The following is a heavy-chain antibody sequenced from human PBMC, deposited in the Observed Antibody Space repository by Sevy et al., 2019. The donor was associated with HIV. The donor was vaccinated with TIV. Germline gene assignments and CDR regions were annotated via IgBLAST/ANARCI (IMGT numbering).Heavy chain of an antibody. CDR3: ARDLPSPVTNPFYYYGMDV. J-gene: IGHJ6*02. Sequence: GGSLRLSCAASGFTFSIYAIHWVRQAPGKGLEWVAVISYDGSKKYYVDSVKGRFTISRDNSKNTLYLQMNSLRPEDTAMYYCARDLPSPVTNPFYYYGMDVWGQGTTVTVSS. CDR2: ISYDGSKK. D-gene: IGHD4-17*01. CDR1: GFTFSIYA. V-gene: IGHV3-30*04.